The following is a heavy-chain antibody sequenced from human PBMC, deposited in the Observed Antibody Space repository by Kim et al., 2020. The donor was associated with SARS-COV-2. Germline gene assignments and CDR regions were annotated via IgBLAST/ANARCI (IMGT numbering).Heavy chain of an antibody. CDR3: ASDNLGIYDY. CDR1: GFSFSDYL. CDR2: AKTKADSYTT. Sequence: GGSLRLSCAASGFSFSDYLMDWVRQVPGKGLEWVGRAKTKADSYTTEYAASVKGRFTISRDDSKNALYLQMNSLKIADTALYYYASDNLGIYDYWGPVAL. D-gene: IGHD3-16*01. V-gene: IGHV3-72*01. J-gene: IGHJ4*02.